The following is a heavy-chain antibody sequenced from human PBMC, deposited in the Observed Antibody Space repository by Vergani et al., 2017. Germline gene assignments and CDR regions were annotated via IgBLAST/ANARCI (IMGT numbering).Heavy chain of an antibody. V-gene: IGHV3-30-3*01. CDR1: GFALNRHA. CDR2: ISFDGTNE. J-gene: IGHJ6*02. Sequence: QVQLVESGGGVVQPGTSLRLSCVVSGFALNRHAMYWVRQAPGKGLEWVVGISFDGTNEYYPELVQGRFTISRDNAKSSLYLQMNSLRAEDTGVYYCARDRYYLGSGSYPYFSYDCLDVWGQGTAVTVSS. CDR3: ARDRYYLGSGSYPYFSYDCLDV. D-gene: IGHD3-10*01.